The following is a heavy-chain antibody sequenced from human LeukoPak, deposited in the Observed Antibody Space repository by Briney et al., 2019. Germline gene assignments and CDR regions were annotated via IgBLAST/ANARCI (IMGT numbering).Heavy chain of an antibody. V-gene: IGHV4-31*01. D-gene: IGHD5-24*01. CDR2: IYYSGST. CDR1: GGSISSGCYD. J-gene: IGHJ4*02. Sequence: SETLSLTCTVSGGSISSGCYDWIWLRPRTGKGLEWFGYIYYSGSTYYNPSPKSTVITTLATSKNQSPLKLSSVPAADTAAYYCAREGREGYNYPALDFWGQGTLVTVSS. CDR3: AREGREGYNYPALDF.